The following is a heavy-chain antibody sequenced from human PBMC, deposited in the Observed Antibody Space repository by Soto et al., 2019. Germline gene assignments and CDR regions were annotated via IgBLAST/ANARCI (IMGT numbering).Heavy chain of an antibody. Sequence: PSETLSLTCTVSGGSISSYYWSWIRQPPGKGLEWIGYIYYSGSTNYNPSLKSRVTIPVDTSKNQFSLKLSSVTAADTAVYYCARARFDYYDSSGGRDDAFDIWGQGTMVTVSS. CDR1: GGSISSYY. D-gene: IGHD3-22*01. V-gene: IGHV4-59*01. J-gene: IGHJ3*02. CDR3: ARARFDYYDSSGGRDDAFDI. CDR2: IYYSGST.